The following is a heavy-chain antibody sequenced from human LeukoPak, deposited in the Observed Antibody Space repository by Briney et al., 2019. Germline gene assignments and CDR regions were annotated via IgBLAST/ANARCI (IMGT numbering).Heavy chain of an antibody. CDR3: AKTIRNLDIIFDY. J-gene: IGHJ4*02. D-gene: IGHD3/OR15-3a*01. V-gene: IGHV3-23*01. Sequence: GGSLRLSCAASGFTFSNAWMNWVRQAPGKGLEWVSCISGNGANTYYTDSVKGRFTISRDNSKNTLYLQMNSLGAEDTAVYFCAKTIRNLDIIFDYWGQGTLVTVSS. CDR1: GFTFSNAW. CDR2: ISGNGANT.